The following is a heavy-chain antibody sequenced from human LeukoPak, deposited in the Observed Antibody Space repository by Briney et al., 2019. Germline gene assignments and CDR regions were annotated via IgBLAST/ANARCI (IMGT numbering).Heavy chain of an antibody. Sequence: SETLSLTCTVSGGSMTTYYWSWIRQTPGKGLAWIGYIYYSGSTNYNPSLKSRVTISVDTSKKQFSLKLTSVTAADTAVYYCARHDGRQKYFNVWGQGTLVTVSS. D-gene: IGHD3-9*01. CDR2: IYYSGST. CDR1: GGSMTTYY. CDR3: ARHDGRQKYFNV. V-gene: IGHV4-59*08. J-gene: IGHJ4*02.